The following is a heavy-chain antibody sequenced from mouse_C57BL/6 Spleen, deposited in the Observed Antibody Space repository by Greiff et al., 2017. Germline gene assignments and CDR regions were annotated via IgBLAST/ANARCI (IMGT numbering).Heavy chain of an antibody. Sequence: VQLQQSGAELVKPGASVKLSCKASGYTFTEYTIHWVKQRPGQGLEWIGWFYPGSGSIKYNEKFKDKATLTADKSSSTVYMELSRLTSEDSAVYFCARHEHYYGSYYYAMDYWGQGTSVTVSS. CDR3: ARHEHYYGSYYYAMDY. CDR2: FYPGSGSI. V-gene: IGHV1-62-2*01. CDR1: GYTFTEYT. J-gene: IGHJ4*01. D-gene: IGHD1-1*01.